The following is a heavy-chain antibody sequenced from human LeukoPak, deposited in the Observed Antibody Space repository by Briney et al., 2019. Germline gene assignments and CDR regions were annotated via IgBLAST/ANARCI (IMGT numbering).Heavy chain of an antibody. D-gene: IGHD5-18*01. Sequence: GASVTVSCTASGYTFSRYDMHWVRQAPGQGLEWMGIINPSGGSANYAQKFQGRVTMTRDTSTSTVYMELSSLRSEDTAVYYCARDGIQLWLPPFDYWGQGTLVTVSS. J-gene: IGHJ4*02. CDR3: ARDGIQLWLPPFDY. CDR2: INPSGGSA. V-gene: IGHV1-46*01. CDR1: GYTFSRYD.